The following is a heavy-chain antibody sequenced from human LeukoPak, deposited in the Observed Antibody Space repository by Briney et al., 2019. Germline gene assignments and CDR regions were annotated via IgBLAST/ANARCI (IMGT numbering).Heavy chain of an antibody. D-gene: IGHD3-22*01. CDR1: GYIFTSYW. CDR3: ARSPEITMTVFDI. Sequence: GESLKISCNGSGYIFTSYWIGWVRQMPGKGLEWMGIIYPGDSDTRYSPSFQGQVTISADKSISTAYLQWSSLKASDTAMYYCARSPEITMTVFDIWGQGTMVTVSS. J-gene: IGHJ3*02. V-gene: IGHV5-51*01. CDR2: IYPGDSDT.